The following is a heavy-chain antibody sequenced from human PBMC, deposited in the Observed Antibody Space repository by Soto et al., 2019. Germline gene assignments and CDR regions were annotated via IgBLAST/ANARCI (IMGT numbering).Heavy chain of an antibody. Sequence: QLQLQESGPGLVKPSETLSLTCTVSGRSISSSSYYWGWIRQPPGKGLEWIGSIYYSGSTYYNPSLRSRVTISVDTSKNLFSLKLSSVTAADTAVYYCAMPTYYYDSSGYREIAFDIWGQGTMVTVSS. V-gene: IGHV4-39*01. CDR3: AMPTYYYDSSGYREIAFDI. CDR1: GRSISSSSYY. J-gene: IGHJ3*02. CDR2: IYYSGST. D-gene: IGHD3-22*01.